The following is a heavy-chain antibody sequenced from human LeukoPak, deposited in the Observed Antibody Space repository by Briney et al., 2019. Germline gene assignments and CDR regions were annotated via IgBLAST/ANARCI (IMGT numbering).Heavy chain of an antibody. V-gene: IGHV1-8*01. CDR3: ARGLLRYFDWFGY. D-gene: IGHD3-9*01. CDR2: MNPNSGNT. Sequence: ASVKVSCKASGYTFTSYDINWVRQATGQGLEWMGWMNPNSGNTGYAQKFQGRVTMTRNASISTAYMELSSLRSEDTAVYYCARGLLRYFDWFGYWGQGTLVTVSS. CDR1: GYTFTSYD. J-gene: IGHJ4*02.